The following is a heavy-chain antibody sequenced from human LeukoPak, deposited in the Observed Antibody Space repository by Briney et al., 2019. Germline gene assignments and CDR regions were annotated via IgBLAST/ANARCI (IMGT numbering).Heavy chain of an antibody. CDR1: GFTFSDYY. V-gene: IGHV3-11*06. Sequence: PGGSLRLSCAASGFTFSDYYMSWIREAPGKGLEWVSYISSSSSYTNYADSVKGRFTISRDNAKNSLYLQMNSLRAEDTAVYYCARGGVYCSSTSCYDDYRGQGTLVTVSS. CDR2: ISSSSSYT. CDR3: ARGGVYCSSTSCYDDY. D-gene: IGHD2-2*01. J-gene: IGHJ4*02.